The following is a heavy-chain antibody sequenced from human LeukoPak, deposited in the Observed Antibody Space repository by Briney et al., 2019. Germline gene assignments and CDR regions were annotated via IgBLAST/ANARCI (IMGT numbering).Heavy chain of an antibody. Sequence: PGGSLRLSCAASGFTVSSNYMSWVRQAPGKGLEWVSVIYSGGSTYYADSVKGRFTISRDNSKNTLYLQMNSLRAEDTAVYYCARSYCVSTSCYDYWGQGTLVTVSS. CDR3: ARSYCVSTSCYDY. CDR2: IYSGGST. D-gene: IGHD2-2*01. V-gene: IGHV3-53*01. J-gene: IGHJ4*02. CDR1: GFTVSSNY.